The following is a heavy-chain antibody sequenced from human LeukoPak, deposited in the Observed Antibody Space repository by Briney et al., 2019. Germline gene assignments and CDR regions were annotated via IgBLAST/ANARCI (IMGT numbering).Heavy chain of an antibody. J-gene: IGHJ5*02. V-gene: IGHV3-23*01. CDR1: GFTFSSYG. D-gene: IGHD6-19*01. CDR2: ISGSGGST. Sequence: PGGSLRLSCAASGFTFSSYGMTWVRQAPGKGLEWVSGISGSGGSTYYADSVKGRFTISRDNSKNTLYLQMNSLRAEDTAVYYCAKDKQWLVRGWFDPWGQGTLVTVSS. CDR3: AKDKQWLVRGWFDP.